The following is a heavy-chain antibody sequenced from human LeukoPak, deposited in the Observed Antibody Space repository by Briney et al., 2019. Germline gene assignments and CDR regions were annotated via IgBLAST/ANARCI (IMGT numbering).Heavy chain of an antibody. CDR1: GVSLNTRELS. CDR2: VYWHGDT. Sequence: CGPTLVNPTQTLTLTCTFSGVSLNTRELSVGWIRQPPGKALEWLALVYWHGDTRYSPSLRGKITIIKDTSKNQVVLTMSNIGPRDTGTYYCAHGRGFGSGDYFDYWGQGIMVTVSS. J-gene: IGHJ4*02. CDR3: AHGRGFGSGDYFDY. D-gene: IGHD3-10*01. V-gene: IGHV2-5*01.